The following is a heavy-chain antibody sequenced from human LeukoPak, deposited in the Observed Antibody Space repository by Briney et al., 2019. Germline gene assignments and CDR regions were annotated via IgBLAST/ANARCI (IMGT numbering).Heavy chain of an antibody. CDR3: AREWRIQLYLPDY. J-gene: IGHJ4*02. Sequence: ASVKVSCKASGYTFTSYYMHWVRQAPGQGLECMGIINPSIESTNYAQKFQGRVTMTRDTSTSTVYMELSSLRSEDTAVYYCAREWRIQLYLPDYWGQGTLVTVSS. D-gene: IGHD5-18*01. V-gene: IGHV1-46*01. CDR1: GYTFTSYY. CDR2: INPSIEST.